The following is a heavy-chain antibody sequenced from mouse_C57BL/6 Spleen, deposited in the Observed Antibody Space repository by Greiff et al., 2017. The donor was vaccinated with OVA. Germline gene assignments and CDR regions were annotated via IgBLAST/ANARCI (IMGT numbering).Heavy chain of an antibody. Sequence: DVMLVESGGGLVKPGGSLKLSCAASGFTFSSYAMSWVRQTPEKRLEWVATISDGGSYTYYPDNVKGLFTISRDNAKNNLYLQMSHLKSEATAMYYCARVNGYSYWYFDVWGTGTTVTVSS. CDR1: GFTFSSYA. J-gene: IGHJ1*03. V-gene: IGHV5-4*03. CDR2: ISDGGSYT. D-gene: IGHD2-3*01. CDR3: ARVNGYSYWYFDV.